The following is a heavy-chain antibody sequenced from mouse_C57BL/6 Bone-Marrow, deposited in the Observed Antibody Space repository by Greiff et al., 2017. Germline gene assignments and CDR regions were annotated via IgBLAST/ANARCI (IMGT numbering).Heavy chain of an antibody. V-gene: IGHV8-12*01. CDR1: GFSLSSSGMG. CDR3: ARRDGEGWFAY. Sequence: ESGCGLLQSSQTLSLTCSFSGFSLSSSGMGVSWIRLPSGKGLVWLARIYLDDVKRSNPALEGRLTISKDTVRNQVFLKSTSVDTTDTATYYWARRDGEGWFAYWGQGTLVTVSA. CDR2: IYLDDVK. J-gene: IGHJ3*01.